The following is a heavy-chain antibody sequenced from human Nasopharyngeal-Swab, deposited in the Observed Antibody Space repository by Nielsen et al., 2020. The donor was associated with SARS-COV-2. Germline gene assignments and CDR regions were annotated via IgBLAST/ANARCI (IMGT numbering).Heavy chain of an antibody. V-gene: IGHV3-9*01. CDR1: GFTFDDYA. CDR2: ISWNSGSI. Sequence: GGSLRLSCAASGFTFDDYAMHWVRQAPGKGLEGVSGISWNSGSIGYADSVKGRFTISRDNAKNSLYLQMNSLRAEDTALYYCAKLPTAMDETYMDVWGKGTTVTVSS. CDR3: AKLPTAMDETYMDV. J-gene: IGHJ6*03. D-gene: IGHD5-18*01.